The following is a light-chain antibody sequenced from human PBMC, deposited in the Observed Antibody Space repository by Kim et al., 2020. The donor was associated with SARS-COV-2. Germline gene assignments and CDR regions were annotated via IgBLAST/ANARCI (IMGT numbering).Light chain of an antibody. CDR2: AAS. CDR1: QGISNY. V-gene: IGKV1-27*01. J-gene: IGKJ5*01. Sequence: ASVRDTGHVTCRVSQGISNYLAWYQQKPGEVPKLLIYAASTLQSVVPSRFSGSGSGTDFTLTISSLQPEDVATYYCQKYNSAPLTFGQGTRLEIK. CDR3: QKYNSAPLT.